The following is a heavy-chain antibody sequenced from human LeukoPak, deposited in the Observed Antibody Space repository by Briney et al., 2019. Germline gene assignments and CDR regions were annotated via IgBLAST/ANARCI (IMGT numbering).Heavy chain of an antibody. V-gene: IGHV4-59*08. CDR3: ARAGLYGDYENACYYYGMDV. CDR1: GGSISSYY. Sequence: SETLSLTCTVSGGSISSYYWSWIRQPPGKGLEWIGDIYYSGSTNYNPSLKSRVTISVDTSKNQFSLKLSSVTAADTAVYYCARAGLYGDYENACYYYGMDVWGQGTTVTVSS. D-gene: IGHD4-17*01. J-gene: IGHJ6*02. CDR2: IYYSGST.